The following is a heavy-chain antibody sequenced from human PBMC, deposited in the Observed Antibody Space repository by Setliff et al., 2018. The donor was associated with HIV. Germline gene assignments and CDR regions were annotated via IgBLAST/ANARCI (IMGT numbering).Heavy chain of an antibody. CDR3: AREIVGATGVPWYYFDY. CDR1: GGSFNGYS. J-gene: IGHJ4*02. D-gene: IGHD1-26*01. Sequence: PSETLSLTCAVYGGSFNGYSWTWIRQPPGKGLEWIGYIYYSGSTYYNPSLKSRVTISVDTSKNQFSLKLSSVTAADTAVYYCAREIVGATGVPWYYFDYWGQGTLVTVSS. CDR2: IYYSGST. V-gene: IGHV4-34*01.